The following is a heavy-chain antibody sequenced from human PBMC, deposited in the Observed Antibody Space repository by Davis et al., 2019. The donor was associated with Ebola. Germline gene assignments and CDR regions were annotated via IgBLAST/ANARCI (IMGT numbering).Heavy chain of an antibody. D-gene: IGHD3-22*01. CDR2: ISSSGSTK. CDR1: GFTFSSYS. Sequence: GGSLRLSCAASGFTFSSYSMNWVRQAPGKGLEWVSYISSSGSTKYYADSVKGRFTISRDNAKNSLYLQMNSLRDEDTAVYYCAREGEYYDSSGYYGYWGQGTLVTVSS. J-gene: IGHJ4*02. V-gene: IGHV3-48*02. CDR3: AREGEYYDSSGYYGY.